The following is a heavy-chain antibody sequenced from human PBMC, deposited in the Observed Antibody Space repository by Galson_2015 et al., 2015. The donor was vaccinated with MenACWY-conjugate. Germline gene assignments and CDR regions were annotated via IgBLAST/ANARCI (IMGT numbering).Heavy chain of an antibody. J-gene: IGHJ5*02. Sequence: SLRLPCAPSGLTFSNVWMSWVRQAPGKGLEWAARIKCRTDGGTTDYATPVKGRFTILRDDSTNTLYLQMNSLKIEDTAMYFCTRDRDVGGSRWWFDPWGQGTLVTVSS. D-gene: IGHD2-15*01. CDR3: TRDRDVGGSRWWFDP. V-gene: IGHV3-15*01. CDR2: IKCRTDGGTT. CDR1: GLTFSNVW.